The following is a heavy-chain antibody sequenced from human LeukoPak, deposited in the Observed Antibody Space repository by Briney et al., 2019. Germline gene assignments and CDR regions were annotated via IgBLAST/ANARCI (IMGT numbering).Heavy chain of an antibody. CDR2: ISYSAST. Sequence: SETLSLTCTVSGGSISSYYWSWIRQPPGKGLEWVGYISYSASTNYNPPLNSRVTIPVDTSKDQFSLQLSSVPAADTAVYYCPRWDSSGWYYFDYWRQGTLVTVPS. D-gene: IGHD6-19*01. J-gene: IGHJ4*02. V-gene: IGHV4-59*08. CDR3: PRWDSSGWYYFDY. CDR1: GGSISSYY.